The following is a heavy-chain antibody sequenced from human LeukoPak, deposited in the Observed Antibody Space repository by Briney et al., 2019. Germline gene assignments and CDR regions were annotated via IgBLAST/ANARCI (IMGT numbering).Heavy chain of an antibody. D-gene: IGHD3-22*01. V-gene: IGHV4-39*01. Sequence: SETLSLTCTVSGGSISSSLYYWGWIRQPPGKGLEWIGTIFYSGITYYNPSLQSRVTISVDTSKSQFSLHLSSATAADTALYYCARIIVVTSTDYFDSWGQGTLVTVSS. CDR1: GGSISSSLYY. CDR3: ARIIVVTSTDYFDS. CDR2: IFYSGIT. J-gene: IGHJ4*02.